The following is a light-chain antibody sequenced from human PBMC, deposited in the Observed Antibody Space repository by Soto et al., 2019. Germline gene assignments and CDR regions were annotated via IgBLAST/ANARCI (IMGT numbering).Light chain of an antibody. Sequence: DIQMTQSPSTLSASVGDSVTITCRASQTISIWLAWYQQKPGKAPKLLIYKASDLGSGVPSTFSGSDSGTEFTLTISSLQPDDFATYYCLQYNSYPWTFGQGTKVEI. CDR2: KAS. V-gene: IGKV1-5*03. CDR1: QTISIW. J-gene: IGKJ1*01. CDR3: LQYNSYPWT.